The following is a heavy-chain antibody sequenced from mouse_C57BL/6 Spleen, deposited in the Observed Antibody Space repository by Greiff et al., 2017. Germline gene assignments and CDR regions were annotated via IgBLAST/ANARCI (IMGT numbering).Heavy chain of an antibody. V-gene: IGHV3-6*01. CDR3: AREGAQATGS. J-gene: IGHJ2*01. CDR2: ISYDGSN. Sequence: EVQLQESGPGLVKPSQSLSLTCSVTGYSITSGYYWNWIRQFPGNKLEWMGYISYDGSNNYNPSLKNRISITRDTSKNQFFLKLNSVTTEDTATYYCAREGAQATGSWGQGTTLTVSS. CDR1: GYSITSGYY. D-gene: IGHD3-2*02.